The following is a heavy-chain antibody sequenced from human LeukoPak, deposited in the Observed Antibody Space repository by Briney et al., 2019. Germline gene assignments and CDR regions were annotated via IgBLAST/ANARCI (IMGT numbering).Heavy chain of an antibody. CDR2: IIPIFGTA. V-gene: IGHV1-69*13. D-gene: IGHD3-9*01. Sequence: GASVKVSCKASGGTFSSYAISWVRQAPGQGLEWMGGIIPIFGTANYAQKFQGRVTITADESTSTAYMELSRLRSDDTAVYYCARGPRVRYSDWFLGYMDVWGKGTTVTISS. J-gene: IGHJ6*03. CDR3: ARGPRVRYSDWFLGYMDV. CDR1: GGTFSSYA.